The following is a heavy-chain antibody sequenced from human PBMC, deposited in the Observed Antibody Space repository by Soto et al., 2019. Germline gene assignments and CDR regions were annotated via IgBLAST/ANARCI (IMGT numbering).Heavy chain of an antibody. D-gene: IGHD6-13*01. CDR3: ARGAAAVHITANGRVSGLFDY. CDR2: IYYSGST. J-gene: IGHJ4*02. V-gene: IGHV4-39*01. CDR1: GGSISSSSYY. Sequence: PSETLSLTCTVSGGSISSSSYYWGWIRQPPGKGLEWIGSIYYSGSTYYNPSLKSRVTISVDTSKNQFSLKLSSVTAADTAVYYCARGAAAVHITANGRVSGLFDYWGQGTLVPVSS.